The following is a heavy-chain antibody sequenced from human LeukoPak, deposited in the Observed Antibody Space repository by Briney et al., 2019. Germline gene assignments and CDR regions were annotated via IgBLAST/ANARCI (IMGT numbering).Heavy chain of an antibody. CDR2: IYYSGST. J-gene: IGHJ1*01. Sequence: SETLSLTCTVSGGSISGSGYYWGWIRRPPGKGLEWIGSIYYSGSTYYNPSLKSRVTISVDTSKNQFSLRLSSVTAADTAVYYCASGVLGYCSGGSCPAEYFQHWGQGTLVTVSS. CDR1: GGSISGSGYY. V-gene: IGHV4-39*01. CDR3: ASGVLGYCSGGSCPAEYFQH. D-gene: IGHD2-15*01.